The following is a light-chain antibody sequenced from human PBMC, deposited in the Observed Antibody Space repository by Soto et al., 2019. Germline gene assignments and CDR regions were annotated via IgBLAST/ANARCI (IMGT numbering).Light chain of an antibody. J-gene: IGKJ3*01. Sequence: EIVLTQSPGTLSLSPGERATLSCSASQSVSSSYLAWYQQKPGQAPRLLIYGAASRATGIPDRFSGSGSGTDFPLTISRLEAEDFAVYYCQQYGSSPFTFGPGTKVDIK. CDR1: QSVSSSY. V-gene: IGKV3-20*01. CDR3: QQYGSSPFT. CDR2: GAA.